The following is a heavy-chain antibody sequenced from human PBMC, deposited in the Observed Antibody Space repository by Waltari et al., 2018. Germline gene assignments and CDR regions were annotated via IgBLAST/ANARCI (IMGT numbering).Heavy chain of an antibody. J-gene: IGHJ6*02. V-gene: IGHV4-38-2*02. Sequence: QVQLQESGPGLVKSSETLNLTCAISGDSIRRDFYWGWIRQPPGKGLEWIGSMIHSGRTYYNPSLKSLVTMIIDTSKNQFSLRLGSVTAADTAVYYCARDMVQGENGMDVWGQGTTVIVSS. D-gene: IGHD3-10*01. CDR3: ARDMVQGENGMDV. CDR1: GDSIRRDFY. CDR2: MIHSGRT.